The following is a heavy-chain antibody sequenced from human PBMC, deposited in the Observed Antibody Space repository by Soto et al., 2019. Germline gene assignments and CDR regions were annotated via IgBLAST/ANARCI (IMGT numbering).Heavy chain of an antibody. D-gene: IGHD3-22*01. V-gene: IGHV3-23*01. CDR2: ISGSGGST. Sequence: GGSLRPSCAASGFTFSSYAMSWVRQAPGKGLEWVSAISGSGGSTYYADSVKGRFTISRDNSKNTLYLQMNSLRAEDTAVYYCAKEIYYLDSSGHPFDYWGQGSLVTVSS. CDR1: GFTFSSYA. J-gene: IGHJ4*02. CDR3: AKEIYYLDSSGHPFDY.